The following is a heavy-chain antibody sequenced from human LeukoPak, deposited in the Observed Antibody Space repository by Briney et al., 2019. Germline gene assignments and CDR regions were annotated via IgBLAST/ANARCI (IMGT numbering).Heavy chain of an antibody. CDR3: ARGRAKSVAGPEFDP. CDR1: GYTFTGYY. D-gene: IGHD6-6*01. J-gene: IGHJ5*02. Sequence: ASVKVSCKASGYTFTGYYMHWVRQAPGQGLEWMGGIIPIFGTANYAQKFQGRVTITADKSTSTAYMELSSLRSEDTAVYYCARGRAKSVAGPEFDPWGQGTLVTVSS. V-gene: IGHV1-69*06. CDR2: IIPIFGTA.